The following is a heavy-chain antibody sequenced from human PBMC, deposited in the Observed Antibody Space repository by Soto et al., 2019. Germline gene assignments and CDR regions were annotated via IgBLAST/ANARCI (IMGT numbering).Heavy chain of an antibody. CDR2: ISESGTSA. CDR3: AKDNRGSGSYGWFDP. J-gene: IGHJ5*02. CDR1: GFTFSSYA. V-gene: IGHV3-23*01. Sequence: EVQVLASGGGLEQPGGSLRLSCAASGFTFSSYAMGWVGQAPGKRLEWVSSISESGTSAYYADSVKGRFTISRDNSKDTLFLQMNSLRAEETALSHCAKDNRGSGSYGWFDPWGQGTLVTVSS. D-gene: IGHD3-10*01.